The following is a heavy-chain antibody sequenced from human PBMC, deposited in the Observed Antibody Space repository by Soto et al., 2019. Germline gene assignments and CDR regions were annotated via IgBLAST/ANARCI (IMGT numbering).Heavy chain of an antibody. CDR3: ARQMGEDDSHLRYYFDY. V-gene: IGHV4-59*08. D-gene: IGHD3-3*01. Sequence: SETLSLTCTVSGGSISSYYWSWIRQPPGKGLEWIGYIYYSGSTNYNPSIKSRVTISVDTSKNDFSLKLSSVTAADTAVYYCARQMGEDDSHLRYYFDYWGQGTLVTVSS. CDR2: IYYSGST. J-gene: IGHJ4*02. CDR1: GGSISSYY.